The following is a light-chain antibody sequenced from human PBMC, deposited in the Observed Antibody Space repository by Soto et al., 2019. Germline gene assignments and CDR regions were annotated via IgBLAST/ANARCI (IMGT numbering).Light chain of an antibody. CDR1: QSVRSK. V-gene: IGKV3-15*01. CDR3: QQYNTRPPYT. Sequence: ETVMTQSPDTLSVSPGERATLSCRASQSVRSKLAWYQQKPGQAPRLLIFGASTRATGIPARFSGSGSGTEFTLTISSLQYEDFAVYYCQQYNTRPPYTFGQGTKLEIK. J-gene: IGKJ2*01. CDR2: GAS.